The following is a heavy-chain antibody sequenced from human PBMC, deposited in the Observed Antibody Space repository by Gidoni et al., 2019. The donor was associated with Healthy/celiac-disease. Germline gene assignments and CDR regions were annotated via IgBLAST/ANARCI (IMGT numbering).Heavy chain of an antibody. CDR3: AREPQLVRSWYFDL. D-gene: IGHD6-13*01. J-gene: IGHJ2*01. CDR1: GFTFSDYY. CDR2: ISSSSSYT. V-gene: IGHV3-11*05. Sequence: QVQLVESGGGLVKPGGSLRLSCAAYGFTFSDYYMSWIRQATGKGLEWVSYISSSSSYTNYADSVKGRFTISRDNAKNSLYLQMNSLRAEDTAVYYCAREPQLVRSWYFDLWGRGTLVTVSS.